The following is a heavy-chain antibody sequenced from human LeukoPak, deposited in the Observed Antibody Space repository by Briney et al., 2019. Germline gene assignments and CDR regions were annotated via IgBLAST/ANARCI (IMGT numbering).Heavy chain of an antibody. CDR3: AREYSGRGFDY. V-gene: IGHV3-7*04. D-gene: IGHD5-12*01. J-gene: IGHJ4*02. CDR1: GFIFSSYW. CDR2: IQQDGSEK. Sequence: GGSLRLSCAASGFIFSSYWMSWVRQAPGKGVEWVANIQQDGSEKYFVDSVKGRFTISRDNARNSLYLQMNSLRAEDTAVYYCAREYSGRGFDYWGQGTLVTVSS.